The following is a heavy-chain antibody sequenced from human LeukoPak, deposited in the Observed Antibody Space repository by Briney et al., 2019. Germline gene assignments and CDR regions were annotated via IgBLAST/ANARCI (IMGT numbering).Heavy chain of an antibody. CDR3: ARGDNWFDP. J-gene: IGHJ5*02. CDR2: FDPEDGET. Sequence: ASVKVSCKVCGYTLTELSMHWVRQAPGKGLEWMGGFDPEDGETIYAQKFQGRVTITADESTSTAYMELSSLRSEDTAVYYCARGDNWFDPWGQGTLVTASS. CDR1: GYTLTELS. V-gene: IGHV1-24*01.